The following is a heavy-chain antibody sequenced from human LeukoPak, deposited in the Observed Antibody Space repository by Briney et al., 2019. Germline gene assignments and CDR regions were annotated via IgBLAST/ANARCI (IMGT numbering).Heavy chain of an antibody. CDR2: IYYSGST. V-gene: IGHV4-59*12. CDR3: ARNFWSGYSPDYNWFDP. Sequence: PSETLSLTCTVSGGSISSYYWSWIRQPPGKGLEWIGYIYYSGSTNYNPSLKSRVTISVDTSKNQFSLKLSSVTAADTAVYYCARNFWSGYSPDYNWFDPWGQGTLVTVSS. CDR1: GGSISSYY. J-gene: IGHJ5*02. D-gene: IGHD3-3*01.